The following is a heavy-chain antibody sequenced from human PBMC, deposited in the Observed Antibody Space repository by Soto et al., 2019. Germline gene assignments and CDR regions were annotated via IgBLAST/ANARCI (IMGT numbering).Heavy chain of an antibody. CDR2: VIPMLSMS. CDR1: GDTFSYYS. D-gene: IGHD3-10*01. Sequence: QVQLVQSGAEVKKPGSSVKVSCKASGDTFSYYSVHWVRQAPGLGLEWMGRVIPMLSMSNYAQKFQGRVTISADKSTSTAFMGLSSLRSEDTAMDYCATSYGSDSRAFEYWGQGALVTVSS. V-gene: IGHV1-69*02. J-gene: IGHJ4*02. CDR3: ATSYGSDSRAFEY.